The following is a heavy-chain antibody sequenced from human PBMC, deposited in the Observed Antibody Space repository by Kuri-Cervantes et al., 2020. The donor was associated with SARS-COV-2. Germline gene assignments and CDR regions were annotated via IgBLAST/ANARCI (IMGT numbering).Heavy chain of an antibody. Sequence: SETLTFTCAVSGYSISGGYYWGWIRQPPGKGLEWIGCIYHSGSTYYNPPLKSRVTISVDTSKNQFALKLSSVTAADTAVYYGARAYDFLSGYGFDPWGQGTMVTVSS. CDR2: IYHSGST. D-gene: IGHD3-3*01. CDR1: GYSISGGYY. V-gene: IGHV4-38-2*01. J-gene: IGHJ5*02. CDR3: ARAYDFLSGYGFDP.